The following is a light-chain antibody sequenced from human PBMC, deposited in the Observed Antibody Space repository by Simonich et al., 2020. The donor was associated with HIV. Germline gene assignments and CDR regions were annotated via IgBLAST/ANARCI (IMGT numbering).Light chain of an antibody. Sequence: DIVMTQSPDSLAVSLGERATINCKSSQSVLYSSNNKNYLAWYQQKPGQPPKLLIYWASTRESGVPERFSGSGSGTDFTLTISSLQAEDVAVYYCQQYYSTPLTFGGGTKVEIE. CDR3: QQYYSTPLT. CDR2: WAS. CDR1: QSVLYSSNNKNY. V-gene: IGKV4-1*01. J-gene: IGKJ4*01.